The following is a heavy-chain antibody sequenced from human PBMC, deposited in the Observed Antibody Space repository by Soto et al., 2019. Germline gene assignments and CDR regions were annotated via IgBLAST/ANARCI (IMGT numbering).Heavy chain of an antibody. V-gene: IGHV4-59*01. D-gene: IGHD4-17*01. CDR1: GGYISSYY. Sequence: SETLSLTCTVSGGYISSYYWSWIRQPPGKGLEWIGYIFYSGNTNYNPSLRSRVTISVDTSKNQFSLKLSSVTAADTAVYYCARDSGYGDLFDYWGQGTPVTVSS. CDR3: ARDSGYGDLFDY. CDR2: IFYSGNT. J-gene: IGHJ4*02.